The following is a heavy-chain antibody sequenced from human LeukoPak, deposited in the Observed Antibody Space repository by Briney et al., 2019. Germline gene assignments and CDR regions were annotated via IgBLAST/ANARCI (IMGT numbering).Heavy chain of an antibody. CDR1: GFASTSYN. V-gene: IGHV3-21*01. CDR2: ISSSATHI. Sequence: PGGSLRLSCVASGFASTSYNMNWVRHAPGEGLEWVSSISSSATHIYYADSVKGRFTISRDNAKSSLSLQMNSLRAEDTALYYCARDSFIDYDDSMEAFDLWGQGTLVTVSS. J-gene: IGHJ3*01. D-gene: IGHD4-17*01. CDR3: ARDSFIDYDDSMEAFDL.